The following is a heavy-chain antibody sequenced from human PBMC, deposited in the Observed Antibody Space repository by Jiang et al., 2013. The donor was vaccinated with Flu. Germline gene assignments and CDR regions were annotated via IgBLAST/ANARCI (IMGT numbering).Heavy chain of an antibody. J-gene: IGHJ6*02. CDR1: GGTFRRKA. CDR2: IIPMLGTV. CDR3: ARSSAAGTDYYHYGMDV. D-gene: IGHD6-13*01. Sequence: EVKKPGSSVKVSCKASGGTFRRKALSWVRQAPGQGLEWMGGIIPMLGTVSYAQRLQARVTITADESTSTAYMEMRSLKSEDTAVYYCARSSAAGTDYYHYGMDVWGQGTTVTV. V-gene: IGHV1-69*01.